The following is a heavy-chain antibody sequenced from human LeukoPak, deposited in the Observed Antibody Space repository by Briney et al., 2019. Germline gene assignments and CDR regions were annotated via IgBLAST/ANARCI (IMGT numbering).Heavy chain of an antibody. D-gene: IGHD3-22*01. CDR1: GGSISSGGYS. Sequence: PSETLSLTCAVSGGSISSGGYSWSWIRQPPGKGLEWIGYIYHSGSTNYNPSLKSRVTISVDTSKNQFSLKLSSVTAADTAVYYCARGRVVVGIVVATPVYYFDYWGQGTLVTVSS. V-gene: IGHV4-30-2*01. J-gene: IGHJ4*02. CDR2: IYHSGST. CDR3: ARGRVVVGIVVATPVYYFDY.